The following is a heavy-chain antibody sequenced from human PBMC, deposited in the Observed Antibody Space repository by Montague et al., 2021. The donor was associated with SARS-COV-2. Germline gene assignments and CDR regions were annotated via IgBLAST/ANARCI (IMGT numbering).Heavy chain of an antibody. J-gene: IGHJ3*02. CDR2: FYSVGST. D-gene: IGHD1-14*01. Sequence: SETLSLTCTVSGASVGSSYWGWIRQSPGKGLEWIGYFYSVGSTDYNPSLKSRATISRDTSRNQFSLKVRSVTAADTAIYYCARETMTADALDIWGQGTMVTVSS. V-gene: IGHV4-59*02. CDR3: ARETMTADALDI. CDR1: GASVGSSY.